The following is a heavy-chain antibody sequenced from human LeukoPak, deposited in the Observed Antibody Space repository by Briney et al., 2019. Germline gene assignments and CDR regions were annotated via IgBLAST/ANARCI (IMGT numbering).Heavy chain of an antibody. V-gene: IGHV3-9*01. CDR2: ISWNSGSI. CDR3: AKDIGLLGDAFDI. D-gene: IGHD1-26*01. CDR1: GFTFDDYA. Sequence: PGGSLRLSCAASGFTFDDYAMHWVRQAPGKGLEWASGISWNSGSIGYADSVKGRFTISRDNAKNSLYLQMNSLRAEDTALYYCAKDIGLLGDAFDIWGQGTMVTVSS. J-gene: IGHJ3*02.